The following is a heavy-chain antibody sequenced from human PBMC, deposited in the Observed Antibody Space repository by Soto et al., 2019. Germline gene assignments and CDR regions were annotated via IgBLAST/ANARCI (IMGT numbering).Heavy chain of an antibody. CDR3: AREVVETSSLWLDP. CDR2: MNTNTNTT. V-gene: IGHV1-8*01. J-gene: IGHJ5*02. CDR1: GYTFTSND. D-gene: IGHD6-6*01. Sequence: ASVTCSCTASGYTFTSNDINWVRQAPGQGLDWIGWMNTNTNTTDSAEVFEGRVSLTWDTSISTAYMQLNSLKIDDTAVYYCAREVVETSSLWLDPWGQGTLVTV.